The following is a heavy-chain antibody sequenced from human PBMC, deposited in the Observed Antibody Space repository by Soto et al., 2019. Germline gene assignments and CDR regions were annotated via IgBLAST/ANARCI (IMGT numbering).Heavy chain of an antibody. V-gene: IGHV4-31*03. D-gene: IGHD3-3*01. CDR1: GGSIISGDYY. Sequence: SQTLRLTCTVSGGSIISGDYYWSWIRQHPGKGLEWIGYIYYSGSTYYNPSLKSRVTISVDTSKNQFSLKLSSVTAADTAVYYCARWWSGSRQGFDPWGQGTLVTVSS. J-gene: IGHJ5*02. CDR3: ARWWSGSRQGFDP. CDR2: IYYSGST.